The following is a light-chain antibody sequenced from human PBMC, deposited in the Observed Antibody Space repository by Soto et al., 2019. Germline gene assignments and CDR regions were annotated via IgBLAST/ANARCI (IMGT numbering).Light chain of an antibody. CDR1: QTISSW. CDR2: KAS. J-gene: IGKJ1*01. Sequence: DIQMTQSPSPLSGSVGDRVTITCLASQTISSWLAWYQQKPGKTPKLMIYKASTLKSGVPSRFSGSGSGTEFTLTISSLQPDDFATYYCQHYNSYSEALGQGTKVDIK. CDR3: QHYNSYSEA. V-gene: IGKV1-5*03.